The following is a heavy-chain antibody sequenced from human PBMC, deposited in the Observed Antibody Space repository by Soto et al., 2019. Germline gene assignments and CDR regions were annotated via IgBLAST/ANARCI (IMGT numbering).Heavy chain of an antibody. CDR1: GYTLTELS. D-gene: IGHD5-12*01. Sequence: ASVKGSCKGSGYTLTELSMHWVRQAPGKGLEWMGGFDPEDGETIYAQKFQGRVTMTEDTSTDTAYMELSSLRSEDTAVYYCATAEVPVATLNYYYYYGMDVWGQGTTVTVSS. CDR2: FDPEDGET. V-gene: IGHV1-24*01. J-gene: IGHJ6*02. CDR3: ATAEVPVATLNYYYYYGMDV.